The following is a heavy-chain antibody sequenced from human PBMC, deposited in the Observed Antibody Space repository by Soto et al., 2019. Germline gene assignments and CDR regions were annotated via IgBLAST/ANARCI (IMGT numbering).Heavy chain of an antibody. Sequence: SETLSLTCSVSGASIAGGSYYWSWVRQPPGKGLEWIGYIPSRGRPFYNPSLTSRGTISADSSKNQLSLQLTSVTAADTAVYYCVRDQYSGYDFALWGQGNLVTVSS. CDR1: GASIAGGSYY. CDR3: VRDQYSGYDFAL. J-gene: IGHJ5*02. V-gene: IGHV4-30-4*01. D-gene: IGHD5-12*01. CDR2: IPSRGRP.